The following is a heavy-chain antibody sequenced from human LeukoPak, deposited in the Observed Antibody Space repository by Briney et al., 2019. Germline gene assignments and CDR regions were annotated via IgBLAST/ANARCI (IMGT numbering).Heavy chain of an antibody. V-gene: IGHV4-59*07. Sequence: SDTLSLTCTVSGGSISNYYWSWIQQPPGKGLEWIGYIYNSGHTNYNPSLKSRVTISEDTSKNQLSLKLSSVTAADTAVYYCARAAVTTSRYFQHWGQGTLVTVSS. CDR1: GGSISNYY. J-gene: IGHJ1*01. CDR3: ARAAVTTSRYFQH. CDR2: IYNSGHT. D-gene: IGHD4-17*01.